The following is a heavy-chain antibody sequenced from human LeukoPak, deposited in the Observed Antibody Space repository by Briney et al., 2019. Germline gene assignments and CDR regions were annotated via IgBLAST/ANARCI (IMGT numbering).Heavy chain of an antibody. V-gene: IGHV1-18*01. J-gene: IGHJ3*02. CDR1: GYTFTSYG. D-gene: IGHD7-27*01. CDR3: ARYPAGENAFDI. CDR2: IIAYNGNT. Sequence: ASVKVSCKASGYTFTSYGISWGRQTPGQVREWRGWIIAYNGNTNYSQKLQGRVTMTTNTSTSTAYMELRSLRSDDTAVYYCARYPAGENAFDIWGQGTMVTVSS.